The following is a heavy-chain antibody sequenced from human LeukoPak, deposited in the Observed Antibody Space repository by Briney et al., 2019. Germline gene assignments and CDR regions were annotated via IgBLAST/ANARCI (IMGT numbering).Heavy chain of an antibody. V-gene: IGHV3-23*01. CDR3: ATHRGGIAVAAPPY. CDR2: ISGSGGST. J-gene: IGHJ4*02. Sequence: PGGSLRLSCAASGFTFSSYTMSWVRQAPGKGLEWVSAISGSGGSTYYADSVKGRFTISRDNSKNTLYLQMNSLRAEDTAVYYCATHRGGIAVAAPPYWGQGTLVTVSS. D-gene: IGHD6-19*01. CDR1: GFTFSSYT.